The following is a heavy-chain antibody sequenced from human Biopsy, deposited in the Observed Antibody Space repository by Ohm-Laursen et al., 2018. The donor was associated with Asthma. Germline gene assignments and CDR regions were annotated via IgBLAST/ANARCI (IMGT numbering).Heavy chain of an antibody. V-gene: IGHV4-39*01. CDR3: ARHWDWGSFFDY. J-gene: IGHJ4*02. CDR2: ISYTGNT. Sequence: SDTLSLTCTVSGGSMSSSSYSWGWIRQPPGKGLEWIGSISYTGNTDIPSLRSRVTLSVDTSKNHFSLKLSSVTAADTAVYYCARHWDWGSFFDYWGQGTPVTVSS. D-gene: IGHD7-27*01. CDR1: GGSMSSSSYS.